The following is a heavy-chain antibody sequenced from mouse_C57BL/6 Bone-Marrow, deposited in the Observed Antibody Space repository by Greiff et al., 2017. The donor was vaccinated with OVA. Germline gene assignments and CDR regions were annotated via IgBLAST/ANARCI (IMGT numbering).Heavy chain of an antibody. CDR1: GFTFSDYG. J-gene: IGHJ2*01. D-gene: IGHD3-1*01. CDR3: ASGLLRYYFDD. CDR2: ISSGSSTI. Sequence: EVKLMESGGGLVKPGGSLKLSCAASGFTFSDYGMHWVRQAPEKGLEWVAYISSGSSTIYYADTVKGRFTISRDNAKNTLFLQMTSLRSEDTAMYYCASGLLRYYFDDWGQGTTRTVSS. V-gene: IGHV5-17*01.